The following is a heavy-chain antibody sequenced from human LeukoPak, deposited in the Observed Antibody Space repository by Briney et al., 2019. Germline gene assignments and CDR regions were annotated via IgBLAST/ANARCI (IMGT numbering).Heavy chain of an antibody. CDR3: ARGTEMATIYYFDY. D-gene: IGHD5-24*01. CDR2: INHSGST. Sequence: SETLSLTCAVYGGSFSGYYWSWIRQPPGKGLEWIGEINHSGSTNYNPSLKSRVTISVDTSKNQFSLKLSSVTAADTAVYYCARGTEMATIYYFDYWGQGTLVTVPS. J-gene: IGHJ4*02. V-gene: IGHV4-34*01. CDR1: GGSFSGYY.